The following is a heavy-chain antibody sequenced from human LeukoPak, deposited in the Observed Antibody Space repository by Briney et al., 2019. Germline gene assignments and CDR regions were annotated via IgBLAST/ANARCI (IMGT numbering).Heavy chain of an antibody. Sequence: GGSLRLSCAASGFTFSNSAMHWVRQAPGKWREWVAVISNDGGEKYYADSVKGRFTISRDNSKNTLYLQMNSLRTEDTAVYYCAREGVVVRPFDYWGQGTLVTVSS. J-gene: IGHJ4*02. CDR2: ISNDGGEK. CDR1: GFTFSNSA. V-gene: IGHV3-30*04. D-gene: IGHD2-2*01. CDR3: AREGVVVRPFDY.